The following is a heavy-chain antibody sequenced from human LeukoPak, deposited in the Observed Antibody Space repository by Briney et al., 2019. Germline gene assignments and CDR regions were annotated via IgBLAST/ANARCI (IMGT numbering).Heavy chain of an antibody. D-gene: IGHD2-21*02. CDR3: ARDYCGGDCSSH. CDR1: GFTFSSYA. Sequence: GGSLRLSCAASGFTFSSYAMNWVRQAPGKGLEWVSYISGSGSNINYADSVRGRFTISRDNAGNTLYLQMNSLRAEDTAVYYCARDYCGGDCSSHWGRGALVTVSS. CDR2: ISGSGSNI. J-gene: IGHJ4*02. V-gene: IGHV3-48*03.